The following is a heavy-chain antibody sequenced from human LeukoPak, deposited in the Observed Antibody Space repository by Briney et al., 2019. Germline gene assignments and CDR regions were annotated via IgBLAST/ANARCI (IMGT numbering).Heavy chain of an antibody. Sequence: SETLSLTCTVSSGSISSYYWSWIRQSPGMGLEWIACIHTNGNTNYNPFLKSRVTISLDTSKNQFSLKLSSVTAADTAVYYCAGLAAAATSITYHYFDVWGRGTLVTVSS. CDR2: IHTNGNT. D-gene: IGHD6-13*01. J-gene: IGHJ2*01. CDR1: SGSISSYY. V-gene: IGHV4-4*09. CDR3: AGLAAAATSITYHYFDV.